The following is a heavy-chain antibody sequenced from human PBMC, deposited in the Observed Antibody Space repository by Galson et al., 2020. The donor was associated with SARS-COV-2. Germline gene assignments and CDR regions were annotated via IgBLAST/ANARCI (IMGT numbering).Heavy chain of an antibody. CDR2: ISPSGST. CDR3: ARDRGAVVLYYFDY. CDR1: GGSISGYH. V-gene: IGHV4-4*07. Sequence: SETLSLTCTVSGGSISGYHWSWFRQPAGKGLEWIGRISPSGSTNSNPSLKSRVTMSVDMSKNQFSLKLSSGTAADTAVYYCARDRGAVVLYYFDYWGQGTLVTVSS. J-gene: IGHJ4*02. D-gene: IGHD6-19*01.